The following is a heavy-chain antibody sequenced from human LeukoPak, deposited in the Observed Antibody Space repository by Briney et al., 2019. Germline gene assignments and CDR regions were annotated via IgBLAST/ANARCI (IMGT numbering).Heavy chain of an antibody. V-gene: IGHV5-51*01. Sequence: GESLKISWKGAGYSFTSYWIGWVRQMPGKGLEWMGIIYPGDSDTRYSPSFQGQVTISADKSISTAYLQWSSLKASDTAMYYCARHSGTDSPGFDYWGQGTLVTVSS. D-gene: IGHD1-26*01. J-gene: IGHJ4*02. CDR2: IYPGDSDT. CDR1: GYSFTSYW. CDR3: ARHSGTDSPGFDY.